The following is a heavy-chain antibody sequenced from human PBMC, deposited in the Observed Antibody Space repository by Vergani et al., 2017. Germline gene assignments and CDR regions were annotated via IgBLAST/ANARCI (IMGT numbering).Heavy chain of an antibody. CDR2: IGTAGDT. Sequence: EVELLESGGGLRQPGGSLRLSCAASGFTFSTYDMHWVRQATGKGLEWVSAIGTAGDTYYPGSVKGRFTISRENAKNSLYLQMNGLRAGDTAVYYCARRDSSSPALDYWGQGTLVTVSS. D-gene: IGHD6-6*01. CDR3: ARRDSSSPALDY. V-gene: IGHV3-13*01. J-gene: IGHJ4*02. CDR1: GFTFSTYD.